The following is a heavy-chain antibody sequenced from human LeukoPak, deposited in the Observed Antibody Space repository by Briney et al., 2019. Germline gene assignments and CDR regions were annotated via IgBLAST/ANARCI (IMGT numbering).Heavy chain of an antibody. CDR3: ARRLHSCGCLDY. J-gene: IGHJ4*02. Sequence: ASVKVSCKASGGTFSSYAISWVRQAPGQGLEWMGGIIPIFGTANYAQKFQGRVTITADESTSTAYMELRSLRSDDTAVYYCARRLHSCGCLDYWGQGTQVTVSS. CDR2: IIPIFGTA. CDR1: GGTFSSYA. V-gene: IGHV1-69*13. D-gene: IGHD3-22*01.